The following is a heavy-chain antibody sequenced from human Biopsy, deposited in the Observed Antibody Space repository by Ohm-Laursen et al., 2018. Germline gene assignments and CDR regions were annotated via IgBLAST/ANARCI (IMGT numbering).Heavy chain of an antibody. Sequence: SSVSVSCKAFGVTFINYAISWVRQAPGQGLEWMGGIIPMFGTANYAQMFQGRVTISADESTSTSYMELSSLTTEDTAIYYCARGPHSGSHSCFDYWGRGTLVIVSS. CDR1: GVTFINYA. CDR2: IIPMFGTA. J-gene: IGHJ4*02. D-gene: IGHD1-26*01. CDR3: ARGPHSGSHSCFDY. V-gene: IGHV1-69*01.